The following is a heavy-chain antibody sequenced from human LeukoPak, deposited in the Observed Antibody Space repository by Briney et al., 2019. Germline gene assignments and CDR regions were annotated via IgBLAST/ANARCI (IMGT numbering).Heavy chain of an antibody. D-gene: IGHD3-10*01. CDR3: ARDFGYYYAAFDI. CDR2: INPNSGGT. CDR1: GYTFTDYY. Sequence: ASVKVSCKASGYTFTDYYMHWVRQAPGQGLEWMGWINPNSGGTNYAQKFQGRVTMTRDTSISTAYMELSRLRSDDTAVYYCARDFGYYYAAFDIWGQGTMVTVSS. J-gene: IGHJ3*02. V-gene: IGHV1-2*02.